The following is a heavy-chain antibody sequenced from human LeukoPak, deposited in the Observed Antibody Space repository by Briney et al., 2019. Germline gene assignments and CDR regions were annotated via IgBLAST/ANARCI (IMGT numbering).Heavy chain of an antibody. CDR3: ARTQYCSSTSCYFGYFDY. V-gene: IGHV4-61*01. D-gene: IGHD2-2*01. CDR2: VYYTGST. J-gene: IGHJ4*02. Sequence: PSETLSLTCTVSGGSVSSASYYWSWIRQPPGKGLEWIAYVYYTGSTNYNPSLKSRVTLSLDTSKNQFSLKLSSVTAADTAMYYCARTQYCSSTSCYFGYFDYWGQGTLVTVSS. CDR1: GGSVSSASYY.